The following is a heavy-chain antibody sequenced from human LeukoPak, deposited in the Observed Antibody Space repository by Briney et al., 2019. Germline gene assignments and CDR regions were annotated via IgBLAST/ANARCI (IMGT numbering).Heavy chain of an antibody. V-gene: IGHV3-7*03. CDR1: GFIFSTYW. Sequence: PGGSLRLSRAASGFIFSTYWMAWVRQAPGKGPEWVANIKQDGSEKYYVDSVKGRFTISRDNAKNSLYLRMNSLRAEDTAVYYCARDRAYSSSSTAFDYWGQGTLVTVSS. D-gene: IGHD6-6*01. CDR2: IKQDGSEK. J-gene: IGHJ4*02. CDR3: ARDRAYSSSSTAFDY.